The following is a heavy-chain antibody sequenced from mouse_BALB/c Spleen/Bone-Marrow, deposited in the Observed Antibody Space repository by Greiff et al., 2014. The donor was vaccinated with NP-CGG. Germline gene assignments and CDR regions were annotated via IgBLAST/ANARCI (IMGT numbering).Heavy chain of an antibody. Sequence: VQLHQSGGGLVKPGGSLKLSCAASRFTFSNYDMSWVRQTPEKRLEWVATISSGGSYTYYPDSVKGRFTISRDNAQNTLYLQMSSLRSEDTAMYFCARQENWALDYWGQGTTLTVSS. CDR1: RFTFSNYD. V-gene: IGHV5-9-3*01. CDR2: ISSGGSYT. J-gene: IGHJ2*01. CDR3: ARQENWALDY. D-gene: IGHD4-1*01.